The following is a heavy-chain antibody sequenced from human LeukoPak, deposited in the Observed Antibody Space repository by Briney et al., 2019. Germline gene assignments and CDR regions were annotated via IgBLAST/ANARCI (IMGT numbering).Heavy chain of an antibody. J-gene: IGHJ4*02. CDR3: ARVGAITGTPVDY. CDR1: GYTFTGYY. CDR2: INPNSGGT. V-gene: IGHV1-2*02. D-gene: IGHD1-7*01. Sequence: GASVKVSCKASGYTFTGYYMHWVRQAPGQGLEWMGWINPNSGGTNYAQRFQGRVTMTRDTSISTAYMELSRLRSDDTAVYYCARVGAITGTPVDYWGQGTLVTVSS.